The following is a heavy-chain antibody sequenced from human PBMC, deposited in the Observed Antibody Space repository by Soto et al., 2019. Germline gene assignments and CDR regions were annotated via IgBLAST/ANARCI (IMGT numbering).Heavy chain of an antibody. D-gene: IGHD3-22*01. CDR1: GFTFSSYV. CDR2: ISYDGSNK. CDR3: AKDPDHYYDSSGQI. V-gene: IGHV3-30*18. J-gene: IGHJ4*02. Sequence: PGGSLRLSCAAAGFTFSSYVMHWVRQAPGKGLEWVAVISYDGSNKYYADSVKGRFTISRDNSKNTLYLQMNSLRAEDTAVYYCAKDPDHYYDSSGQIWGQATLVTVSS.